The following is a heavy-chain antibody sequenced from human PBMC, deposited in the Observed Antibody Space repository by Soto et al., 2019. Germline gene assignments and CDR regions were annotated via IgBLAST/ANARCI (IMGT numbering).Heavy chain of an antibody. D-gene: IGHD2-21*02. CDR2: IRNKPNCHTT. CDR1: GFTFSGHY. CDR3: STTVLTAPLFEY. Sequence: EVQLVESGGGLVQPGASLRLACEGSGFTFSGHYMDWVRLAPGKGLEWLGRIRNKPNCHTTEYAASEKGRFTISRDDSKNLVYLQMKNLKSEDTAVYYCSTTVLTAPLFEYWGQGTPVTVSS. V-gene: IGHV3-72*01. J-gene: IGHJ4*02.